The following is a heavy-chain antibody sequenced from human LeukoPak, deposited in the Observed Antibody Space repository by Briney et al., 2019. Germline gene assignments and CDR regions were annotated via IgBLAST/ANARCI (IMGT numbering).Heavy chain of an antibody. CDR2: ISAYNGNT. D-gene: IGHD3-3*01. CDR1: GYTFTSYG. CDR3: ARDTRPHYDFWSGYYAFDY. V-gene: IGHV1-18*01. J-gene: IGHJ4*02. Sequence: ASVRVSSKASGYTFTSYGISWVRQAPGQGLEWMGWISAYNGNTNYAQKLQGRVTMTTDTSTSTAYMELRSLRSDDTAVYYCARDTRPHYDFWSGYYAFDYWGQGTLVTVSS.